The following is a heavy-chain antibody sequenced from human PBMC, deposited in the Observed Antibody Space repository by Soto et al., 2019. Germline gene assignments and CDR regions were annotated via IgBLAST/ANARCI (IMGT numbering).Heavy chain of an antibody. J-gene: IGHJ5*02. V-gene: IGHV4-59*13. Sequence: PSETLSLTCTVSGGSISDYYWSWLRQPPGKGLEWIGYIYYTGYTSYNPSLKSRVTISVDTSRNKLSLRLSSVTAADTAVYYCAGERGVWFGDLLPRGWLDPWGQGTLVTVSS. CDR2: IYYTGYT. D-gene: IGHD3-10*01. CDR1: GGSISDYY. CDR3: AGERGVWFGDLLPRGWLDP.